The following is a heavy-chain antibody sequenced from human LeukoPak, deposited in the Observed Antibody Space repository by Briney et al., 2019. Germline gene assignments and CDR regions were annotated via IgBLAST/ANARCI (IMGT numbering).Heavy chain of an antibody. V-gene: IGHV3-15*01. CDR1: AFTFSNAW. D-gene: IGHD3-16*02. CDR3: TTNGVIDYYYYGFDV. Sequence: GGSLRLSCAASAFTFSNAWMSWVRQAPGKGLELVGRIKSKTDGGTTDYAAPVKGRFTISRDDSKNTLYLQMNSLKTEDTAVYYCTTNGVIDYYYYGFDVWGQGTTVTVSS. CDR2: IKSKTDGGTT. J-gene: IGHJ6*02.